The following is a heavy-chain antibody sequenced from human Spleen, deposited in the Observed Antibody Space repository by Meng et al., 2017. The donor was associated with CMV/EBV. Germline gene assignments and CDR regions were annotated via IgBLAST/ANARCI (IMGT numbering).Heavy chain of an antibody. Sequence: GESLKISCVGSGFIFRGYAMSWVRQAPGKGLEWVAVISYDGSNKYYADSVKGRFTISRDNSKNTLYLQMNSLRAEDTAVYYCASIVGATSYFDYWGQGTLVTVSS. CDR3: ASIVGATSYFDY. CDR2: ISYDGSNK. CDR1: GFIFRGYA. D-gene: IGHD1-26*01. J-gene: IGHJ4*02. V-gene: IGHV3-30-3*01.